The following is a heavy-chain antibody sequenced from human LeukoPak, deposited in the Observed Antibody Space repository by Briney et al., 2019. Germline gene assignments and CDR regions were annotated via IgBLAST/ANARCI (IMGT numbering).Heavy chain of an antibody. CDR3: ARARKRPASWYRASGNIDY. D-gene: IGHD6-13*01. CDR2: INHSGST. V-gene: IGHV4-34*01. Sequence: SETLSLTCTVSGGSISSYYWSWIRQPPGKGLEWIGEINHSGSTNYNPSLKSRVTISVDTSKNQFSLKLSSVTAADTAVYYCARARKRPASWYRASGNIDYWGQGTLVTVSS. CDR1: GGSISSYY. J-gene: IGHJ4*02.